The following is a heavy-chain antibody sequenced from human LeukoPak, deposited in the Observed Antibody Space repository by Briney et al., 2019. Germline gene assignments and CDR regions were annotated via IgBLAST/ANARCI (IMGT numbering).Heavy chain of an antibody. CDR2: IYTSGST. V-gene: IGHV4-4*07. J-gene: IGHJ5*02. Sequence: SETLSLTCTVSGGSISSYYWSRIRQPAGKGLEWIGRIYTSGSTNYNPSLKSRVTMSVDTSKNQFSLKLSSVTAADTAVYYCASPTQDSGSYSWGQGTLVTVSS. CDR3: ASPTQDSGSYS. CDR1: GGSISSYY. D-gene: IGHD3-10*01.